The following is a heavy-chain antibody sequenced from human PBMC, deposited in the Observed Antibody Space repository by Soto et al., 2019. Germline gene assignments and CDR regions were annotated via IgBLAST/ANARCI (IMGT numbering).Heavy chain of an antibody. CDR1: GFTFSSYS. J-gene: IGHJ4*02. V-gene: IGHV3-21*01. CDR3: ARDGLGSGYVSDY. Sequence: LGGSLRLSCAASGFTFSSYSMNWVRQAPGKGLEWVSSISSSSSYIYYADSVKGRFTISRDNAKNSLYLQMNSLRAEDTAVYYCARDGLGSGYVSDYWGQGTLVTVSS. D-gene: IGHD3-22*01. CDR2: ISSSSSYI.